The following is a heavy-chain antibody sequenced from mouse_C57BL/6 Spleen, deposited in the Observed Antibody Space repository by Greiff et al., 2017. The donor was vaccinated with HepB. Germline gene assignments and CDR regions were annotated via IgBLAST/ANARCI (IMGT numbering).Heavy chain of an antibody. Sequence: VQLQQPGAELVKPGASVKLSCKASGYTFTSYWVHWVKQRPGRGPEWIGRIDPNSGGTKYNEKFKSKATLTVDKPSSTAYMQLSSLTSEDSAVYYCARDYYGSSPYAMDYWGQGTSVTVSS. V-gene: IGHV1-72*01. CDR2: IDPNSGGT. CDR1: GYTFTSYW. J-gene: IGHJ4*01. CDR3: ARDYYGSSPYAMDY. D-gene: IGHD1-1*01.